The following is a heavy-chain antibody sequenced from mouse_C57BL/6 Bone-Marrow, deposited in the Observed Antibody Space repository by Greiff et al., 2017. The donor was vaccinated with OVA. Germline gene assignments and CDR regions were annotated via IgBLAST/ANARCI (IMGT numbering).Heavy chain of an antibody. D-gene: IGHD1-1*01. CDR3: ARDRGRGYLDY. J-gene: IGHJ2*01. CDR1: GYSITSGYY. CDR2: ISYDGSN. Sequence: EVKLMESGPGLVKPSQSLSLTCSVTGYSITSGYYWNWIRQFPGNKLEWMGYISYDGSNNYNPSLKNRISITRDTSKNQFFLKLNSVTTEDTATYYCARDRGRGYLDYWGQGTTLTVSS. V-gene: IGHV3-6*01.